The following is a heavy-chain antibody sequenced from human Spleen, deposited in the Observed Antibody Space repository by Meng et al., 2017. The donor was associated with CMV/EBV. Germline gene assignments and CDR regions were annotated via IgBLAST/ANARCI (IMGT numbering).Heavy chain of an antibody. CDR2: IIPMSGTT. D-gene: IGHD6-19*01. V-gene: IGHV1-69*05. CDR3: ARDSGKSSWFWLDP. J-gene: IGHJ5*02. CDR1: TLKTYG. Sequence: TLKTYGISWGRQAPGQGLEWMGGIIPMSGTTNYAQKFQDRVAISTDISTDGSTSTVYMELRSLRSGDTAVYYCARDSGKSSWFWLDPWGQGALVTVSS.